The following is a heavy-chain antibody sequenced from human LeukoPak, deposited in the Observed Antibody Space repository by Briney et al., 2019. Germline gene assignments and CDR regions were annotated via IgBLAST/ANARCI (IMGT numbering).Heavy chain of an antibody. CDR1: GGSISSADYY. V-gene: IGHV4-30-4*08. CDR3: ARDRWDVSGSYSNFDY. D-gene: IGHD3-22*01. CDR2: IDYSGST. Sequence: PSETLSLTCTVSGGSISSADYYWSWIRQPPGEGLEWIGYIDYSGSTYYSPSLKSRVTLSVDASKNQFSLKLRSVTAADTAVYCCARDRWDVSGSYSNFDYWGQGTLVTVSS. J-gene: IGHJ4*02.